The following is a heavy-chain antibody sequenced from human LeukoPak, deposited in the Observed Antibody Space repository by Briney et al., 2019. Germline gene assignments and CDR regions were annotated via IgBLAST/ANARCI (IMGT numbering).Heavy chain of an antibody. Sequence: GASVKVSCKASGYTFTSYDINWVRQATGQGLEWMGWMNPNSGNIGYAQKLQGRVTMTTDTSTSTAYMELRSLRSDDTAVYYCARVPLYPIAVAVFDYWGQGTLVTVSS. CDR3: ARVPLYPIAVAVFDY. D-gene: IGHD6-19*01. CDR1: GYTFTSYD. V-gene: IGHV1-8*01. J-gene: IGHJ4*02. CDR2: MNPNSGNI.